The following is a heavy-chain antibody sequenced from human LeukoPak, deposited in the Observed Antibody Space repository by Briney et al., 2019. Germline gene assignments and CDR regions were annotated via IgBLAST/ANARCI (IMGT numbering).Heavy chain of an antibody. V-gene: IGHV1-2*02. Sequence: ASVKVSCKASGYTFTGYYMHWVRQAPGQGLEWMGWINPNSGDTDYSQKFQGRVSMTRDTSINTAYMELSRLTSDDTAVYYCARDLYSSGWTDAFDIWGQGTMVTVSS. CDR2: INPNSGDT. CDR3: ARDLYSSGWTDAFDI. J-gene: IGHJ3*02. D-gene: IGHD6-19*01. CDR1: GYTFTGYY.